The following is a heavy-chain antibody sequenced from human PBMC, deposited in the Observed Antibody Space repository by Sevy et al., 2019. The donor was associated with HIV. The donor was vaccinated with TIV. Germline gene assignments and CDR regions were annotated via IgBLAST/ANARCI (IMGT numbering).Heavy chain of an antibody. CDR2: IYPGDSDT. D-gene: IGHD3-22*01. CDR3: TSVGGNDTSGYHFFDH. J-gene: IGHJ4*02. CDR1: GYGFTKYW. V-gene: IGHV5-51*01. Sequence: GESLKISCKGSGYGFTKYWIGWVRQMPGKGLEWMGIIYPGDSDTRYRPSFQGQVTISADKSISTAYLQWSSLKASDTAMYYCTSVGGNDTSGYHFFDHWGQRTLVTVSS.